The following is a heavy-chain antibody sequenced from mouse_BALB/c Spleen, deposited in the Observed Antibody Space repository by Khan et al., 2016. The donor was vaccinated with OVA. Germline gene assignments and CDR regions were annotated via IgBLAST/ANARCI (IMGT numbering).Heavy chain of an antibody. CDR3: ARFPGGY. CDR2: INPYTGEP. V-gene: IGHV9-3-1*01. Sequence: QIQLVQPGPELKKPGETVKLSCKASGYTFTDYVMNWVKQAPGQGLRWMGWINPYTGEPTYADDFKGRFAFSLETSASTAYLQINTPKNEDTGTYFCARFPGGYWGQGTTLTVSS. J-gene: IGHJ2*01. CDR1: GYTFTDYV.